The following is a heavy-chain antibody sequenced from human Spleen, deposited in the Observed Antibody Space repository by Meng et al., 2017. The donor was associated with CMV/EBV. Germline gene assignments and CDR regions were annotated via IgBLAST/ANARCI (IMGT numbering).Heavy chain of an antibody. V-gene: IGHV3-7*01. D-gene: IGHD1-26*01. CDR1: GFTFSSYW. CDR2: IKQDGSEK. CDR3: ARSILGATKPPYDC. J-gene: IGHJ4*02. Sequence: GGSLRLSCAASGFTFSSYWMSWVRQAPGKGLEWVANIKQDGSEKYYVDSVKGRFTISRDNAKNSLYLQMNSLRAEDTAIYYCARSILGATKPPYDCWGQGTLVTVSS.